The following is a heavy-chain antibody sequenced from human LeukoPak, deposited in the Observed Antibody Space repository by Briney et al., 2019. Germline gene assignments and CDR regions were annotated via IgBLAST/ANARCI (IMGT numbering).Heavy chain of an antibody. D-gene: IGHD2-15*01. CDR3: ARLGSLSGGLYYFDY. J-gene: IGHJ4*02. CDR2: IYPGDSDT. CDR1: GYSFTSYW. Sequence: GESLKISCKGSGYSFTSYWIGWVRQMPGKGLEWMGIIYPGDSDTRYSPSFQGQVTISADKSISTAYLQWSSLKASDTAMYYCARLGSLSGGLYYFDYWGQGTLVTVSS. V-gene: IGHV5-51*01.